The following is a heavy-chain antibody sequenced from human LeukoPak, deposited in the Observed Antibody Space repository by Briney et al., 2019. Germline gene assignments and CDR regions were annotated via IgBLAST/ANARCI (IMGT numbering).Heavy chain of an antibody. D-gene: IGHD2-21*02. J-gene: IGHJ3*02. CDR2: ISSSSNYI. CDR1: GFAFSSYN. V-gene: IGHV3-21*01. CDR3: ARSIVVKTASYDAFDM. Sequence: GGSLRLSCAASGFAFSSYNKNWVRQAPGKGLEWVSIISSSSNYIYYADSVKGRFTISRDNAKKSLYLQMNSLRAEDTAVYYCARSIVVKTASYDAFDMWGQGTMVTVSP.